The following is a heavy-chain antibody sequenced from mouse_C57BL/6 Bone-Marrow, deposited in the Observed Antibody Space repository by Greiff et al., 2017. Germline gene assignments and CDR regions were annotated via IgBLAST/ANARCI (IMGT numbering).Heavy chain of an antibody. CDR3: ARHLDRDLYYAMDY. CDR1: GFTFSSYG. D-gene: IGHD3-2*01. CDR2: ISSGGSYT. Sequence: EVQGVESGGDLVKPGGSLKLSCAASGFTFSSYGMSWVRQTPDKRLEWVATISSGGSYTYYPDSVKGRFTISRDNAKNTLYLQMGSLKSEYTAMYYCARHLDRDLYYAMDYWGQGTSVTVSS. J-gene: IGHJ4*01. V-gene: IGHV5-6*01.